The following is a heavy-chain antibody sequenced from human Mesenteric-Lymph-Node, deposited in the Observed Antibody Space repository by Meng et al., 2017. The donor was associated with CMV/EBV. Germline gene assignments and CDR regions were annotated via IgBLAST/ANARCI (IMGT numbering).Heavy chain of an antibody. CDR1: GFTFDDYD. V-gene: IGHV3-20*04. Sequence: GGSLRLSCAASGFTFDDYDLTWVRQAPGKGLEWVAGINWNGGTTGYADSVKGRFTISRDNAKNSLYLQMNSLRAEDTAVYYCARVSGGTSNGYYYYGMDVWGQGTTVTVSS. CDR3: ARVSGGTSNGYYYYGMDV. D-gene: IGHD2-2*01. CDR2: INWNGGTT. J-gene: IGHJ6*02.